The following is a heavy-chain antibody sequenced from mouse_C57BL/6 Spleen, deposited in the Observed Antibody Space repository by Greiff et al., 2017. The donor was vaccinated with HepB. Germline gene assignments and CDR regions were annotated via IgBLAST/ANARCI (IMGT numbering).Heavy chain of an antibody. CDR2: INPSSGYT. D-gene: IGHD1-2*01. J-gene: IGHJ2*01. V-gene: IGHV1-4*01. CDR1: GYTFTSYT. Sequence: VKLMESGAELARPGASVKMSCKASGYTFTSYTMHWVKQRPGQGLEWIGYINPSSGYTKYNQKFKDKATLTADKSSSTAYMQLSSLTSEDSAVYYCARDYYGLFDYWGQGTTLTVSS. CDR3: ARDYYGLFDY.